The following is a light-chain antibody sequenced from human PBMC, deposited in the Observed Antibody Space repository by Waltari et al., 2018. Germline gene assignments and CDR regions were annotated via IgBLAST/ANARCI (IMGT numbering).Light chain of an antibody. CDR2: GAS. CDR3: QQYGSAPGT. Sequence: EIVLTQSPGTLSLSPGERATLSCRASQSVISDNLAWYQREPGQAPRLLIYGASSTASGIPDRFSGSGSGTDFTFTISRLEPEDFAVYYCQQYGSAPGTFGQGTKVEI. V-gene: IGKV3-20*01. J-gene: IGKJ1*01. CDR1: QSVISDN.